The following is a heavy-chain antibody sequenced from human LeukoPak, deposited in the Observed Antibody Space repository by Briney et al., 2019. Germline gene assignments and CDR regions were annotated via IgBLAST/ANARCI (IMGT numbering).Heavy chain of an antibody. CDR2: ISSSGSTI. Sequence: GGSLRLSCAASGFTFSNYEMNWVRQAPGKGLEGVSDISSSGSTIYYADSVKGRFTISRDNAKNSLYLQMNSLRAEDTAVYYCAREPYSSSWYLWFDPWGQGTLVTVSS. CDR1: GFTFSNYE. J-gene: IGHJ5*02. V-gene: IGHV3-48*03. D-gene: IGHD6-13*01. CDR3: AREPYSSSWYLWFDP.